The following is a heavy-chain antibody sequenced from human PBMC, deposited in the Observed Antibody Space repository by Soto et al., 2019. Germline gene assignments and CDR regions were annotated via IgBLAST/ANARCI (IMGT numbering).Heavy chain of an antibody. J-gene: IGHJ4*02. V-gene: IGHV3-33*01. CDR3: ARGLGYCSGGSCWTFDY. D-gene: IGHD2-15*01. CDR2: IWYDGSNK. Sequence: LRLSCAASGFTFSSYGMHWVRQAPGKGLEWVAVIWYDGSNKYYADSVKGRFTISRDNSKNTLYLQINSLRAEDTAVYYCARGLGYCSGGSCWTFDYWGQGTLVTVSS. CDR1: GFTFSSYG.